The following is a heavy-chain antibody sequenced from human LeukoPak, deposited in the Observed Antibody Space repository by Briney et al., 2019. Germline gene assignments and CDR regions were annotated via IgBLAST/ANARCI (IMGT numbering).Heavy chain of an antibody. J-gene: IGHJ4*02. CDR3: ARGGSLVVHTDGCFDY. D-gene: IGHD2-15*01. Sequence: GGSLRLSCAASGFTFSSYAMSWVRQAPGKGLEWVSAISGSGGSTYYADSVKGRFTISRDNSKNTLYLQMNSLRAEDTAVYYCARGGSLVVHTDGCFDYWGQGTLVTVSS. CDR1: GFTFSSYA. V-gene: IGHV3-23*01. CDR2: ISGSGGST.